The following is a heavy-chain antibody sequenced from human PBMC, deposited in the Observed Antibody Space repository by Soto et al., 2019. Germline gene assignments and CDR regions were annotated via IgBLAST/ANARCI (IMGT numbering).Heavy chain of an antibody. Sequence: QVQLVQSGAEVKKPGASVKVSCQASGGTFSSYAISWVRQAPGQGLELMGGIIPIFGTANYAQKFQGRVTITADKSTSTAYRELSSLRSEDTAVYYCARPRGYYDSSGYYRLGYFDYWGQGTLVTVSS. V-gene: IGHV1-69*06. D-gene: IGHD3-22*01. CDR1: GGTFSSYA. J-gene: IGHJ4*02. CDR2: IIPIFGTA. CDR3: ARPRGYYDSSGYYRLGYFDY.